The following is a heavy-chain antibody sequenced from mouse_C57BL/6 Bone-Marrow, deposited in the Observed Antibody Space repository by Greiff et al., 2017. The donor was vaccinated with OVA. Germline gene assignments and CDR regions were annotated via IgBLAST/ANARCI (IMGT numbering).Heavy chain of an antibody. D-gene: IGHD1-1*01. CDR3: AREDYYYGSSSYYYAMDY. CDR2: ISYDGSN. Sequence: ESGPGLVKPSQSLSLTCSVTGYSITSGYYWNWIRQFPGNKLEWMGYISYDGSNNYNPSLKNRISITRDTSKNQFFLKLNSVTTEDTATYYCAREDYYYGSSSYYYAMDYWGQGTSVTVSS. V-gene: IGHV3-6*01. CDR1: GYSITSGYY. J-gene: IGHJ4*01.